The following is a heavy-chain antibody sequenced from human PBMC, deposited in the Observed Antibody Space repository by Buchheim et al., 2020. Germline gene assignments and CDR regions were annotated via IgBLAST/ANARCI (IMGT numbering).Heavy chain of an antibody. D-gene: IGHD5-24*01. CDR2: IISSSSGS. J-gene: IGHJ4*02. CDR1: GFTFSGY. V-gene: IGHV3-11*05. CDR3: VRGTRDGGY. Sequence: QVQLVESGGGLVKPGGSLRLSCAASGFTFSGYMSWIRQAPGKGLEWLSYIISSSSGSNYADSVKGRFTISRDNAKNSLYLQMNSLRAEDAAVYYCVRGTRDGGYWGQGTL.